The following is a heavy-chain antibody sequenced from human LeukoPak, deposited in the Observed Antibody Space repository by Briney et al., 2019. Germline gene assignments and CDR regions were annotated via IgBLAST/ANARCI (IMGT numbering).Heavy chain of an antibody. CDR1: GGSISSSSYY. CDR2: IYYSGST. CDR3: AHIYCSGGSCFFDY. Sequence: SETLSLTCTVSGGSISSSSYYWGWIRQPPGKGLEWIGSIYYSGSTYYNPSLKSRVTISVDTSKNQFSLKLSSVTAADTAVYYCAHIYCSGGSCFFDYWGQGTLVTVSS. D-gene: IGHD2-15*01. J-gene: IGHJ4*02. V-gene: IGHV4-39*01.